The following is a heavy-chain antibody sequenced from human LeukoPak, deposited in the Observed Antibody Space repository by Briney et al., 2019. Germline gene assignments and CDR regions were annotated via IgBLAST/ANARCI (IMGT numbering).Heavy chain of an antibody. V-gene: IGHV3-11*06. J-gene: IGHJ4*02. Sequence: GGSLSLSCAASGFTFSDYYMSWIRQAPGKGLERLSYISGSGSHTTYADSVRGRFTISRDNAKNSLSLQVNSLRADDTAVYYCARVGSTVAAGTPDYWGQGTLVTVSS. CDR2: ISGSGSHT. CDR1: GFTFSDYY. D-gene: IGHD6-13*01. CDR3: ARVGSTVAAGTPDY.